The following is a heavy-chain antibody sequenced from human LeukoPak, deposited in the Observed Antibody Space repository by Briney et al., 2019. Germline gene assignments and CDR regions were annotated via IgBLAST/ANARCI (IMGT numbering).Heavy chain of an antibody. CDR2: IDPNSGGT. V-gene: IGHV1-2*02. J-gene: IGHJ4*02. Sequence: GASVKVSCKASGYTFTGYYMHWVRQAPGQGLEWMGWIDPNSGGTNYAQKFQGRVTMTRDTSISTAYMELSRLRSDDTAVYYCARGAARGPKRVVDYWGQGTLVTVSS. CDR3: ARGAARGPKRVVDY. D-gene: IGHD6-25*01. CDR1: GYTFTGYY.